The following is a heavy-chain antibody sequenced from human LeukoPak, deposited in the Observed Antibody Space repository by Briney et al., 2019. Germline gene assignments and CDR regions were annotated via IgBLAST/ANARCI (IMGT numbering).Heavy chain of an antibody. J-gene: IGHJ5*02. D-gene: IGHD3-10*01. Sequence: PGGTLRLSCVASGFSFSSDGMNWVRQAPGKGLEWVSSISSSSSYIYYADSVKGRFTISRDNAKNSLYLQMNSLRAEDTAVYYCARSEYYYGSGSKRHKGGWFDPWGQGTLVTVSS. CDR2: ISSSSSYI. CDR3: ARSEYYYGSGSKRHKGGWFDP. V-gene: IGHV3-21*01. CDR1: GFSFSSDG.